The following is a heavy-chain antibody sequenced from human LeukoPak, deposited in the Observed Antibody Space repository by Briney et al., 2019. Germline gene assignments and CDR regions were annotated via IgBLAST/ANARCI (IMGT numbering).Heavy chain of an antibody. CDR1: GGSISSSVNY. D-gene: IGHD6-13*01. J-gene: IGHJ3*02. Sequence: KTSETLSLTCTVSGGSISSSVNYWSWIRQPPGKGLEWIGYIYYSGSTNYNPSLKSRVTISVDTSKNQFSLKLSSVTAADTAVYYCARSSHYSSSWYRLVPDAFDIWGQGTMVTVSS. CDR2: IYYSGST. CDR3: ARSSHYSSSWYRLVPDAFDI. V-gene: IGHV4-61*08.